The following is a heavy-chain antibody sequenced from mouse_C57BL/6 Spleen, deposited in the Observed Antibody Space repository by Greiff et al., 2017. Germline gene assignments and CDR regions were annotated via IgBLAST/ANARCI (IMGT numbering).Heavy chain of an antibody. V-gene: IGHV1-50*01. Sequence: QVQLQQPGAELVKPGASVKLSCKASGYTFTSYWMQWVKQRPGQGLEWIGEIDPSDSYTNYNQKFKGKATLTVDTSSSTAYMQLHSLTSEDSAVYYGARRSWATGYWGQGTTLTVSS. J-gene: IGHJ2*01. CDR1: GYTFTSYW. D-gene: IGHD4-1*01. CDR3: ARRSWATGY. CDR2: IDPSDSYT.